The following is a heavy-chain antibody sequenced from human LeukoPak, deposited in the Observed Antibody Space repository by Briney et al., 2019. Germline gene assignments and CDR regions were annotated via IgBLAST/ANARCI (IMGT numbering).Heavy chain of an antibody. V-gene: IGHV3-21*01. CDR2: ISSSSSYI. Sequence: GGSLRLSCAASGFTFSSYSMNWVRQAPGKGLEWVSSISSSSSYIYYADSVKGRFTISRDNAKNSLYLQMNSLRAEDTAVYYCARLSGSHDAFDIWGQGTMVTVSS. CDR3: ARLSGSHDAFDI. D-gene: IGHD1-26*01. J-gene: IGHJ3*02. CDR1: GFTFSSYS.